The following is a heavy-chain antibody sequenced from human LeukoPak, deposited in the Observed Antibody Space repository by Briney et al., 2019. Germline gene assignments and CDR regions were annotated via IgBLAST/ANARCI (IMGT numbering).Heavy chain of an antibody. CDR2: IYSGGRP. D-gene: IGHD4-17*01. CDR3: AREPRTSTVTTIGY. V-gene: IGHV3-53*01. CDR1: GFTVSSNY. J-gene: IGHJ4*02. Sequence: GGSLRLSCAASGFTVSSNYMSWVRQAPGRGLAWVSLIYSGGRPYYEDSVKGRLTISRDNSKNTLYLKMNSLRAEDTAVYYCAREPRTSTVTTIGYWGQGTLVTVSS.